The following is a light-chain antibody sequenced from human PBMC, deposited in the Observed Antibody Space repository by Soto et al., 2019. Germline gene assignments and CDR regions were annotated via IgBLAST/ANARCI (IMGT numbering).Light chain of an antibody. CDR1: QSVSSRN. CDR2: DAS. J-gene: IGKJ1*01. CDR3: QQYGSSPYWT. V-gene: IGKV3-20*01. Sequence: EIVLTQSPGTLSLSPGERATISCRASQSVSSRNLAWYQQKPGQTPRLLIYDASSRATGIPDRFSGSGSGTDFTLTISRLEPEDFAVYYCQQYGSSPYWTFGQGTKVDIK.